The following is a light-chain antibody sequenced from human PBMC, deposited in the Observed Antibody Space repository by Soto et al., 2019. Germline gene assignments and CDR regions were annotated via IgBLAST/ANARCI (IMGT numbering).Light chain of an antibody. J-gene: IGKJ1*01. CDR2: DAS. Sequence: DIQMTQSPSSLSASVGDRVTLTWRASQSISSWLAWDQQKSGKAPKLLIYDASSLESGVPSRFSGSGSGTEFTLTTSSLQPDDFATYYCQQYNSYSWTVGQGTKWIS. CDR1: QSISSW. V-gene: IGKV1-5*01. CDR3: QQYNSYSWT.